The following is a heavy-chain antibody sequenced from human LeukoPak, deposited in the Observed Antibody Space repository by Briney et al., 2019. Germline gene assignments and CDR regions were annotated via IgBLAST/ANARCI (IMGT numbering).Heavy chain of an antibody. V-gene: IGHV3-64*01. J-gene: IGHJ4*02. Sequence: GGSLRLSCAVSGFSVTNNYMSWVRQAPGKGLEYVSAISSNGGSTYYANSVRGGFTISRDNSKNTLYLQMGSLRAEDMAVYYCARVGSYSSFDYWGQGTLVTVSS. CDR3: ARVGSYSSFDY. CDR1: GFSVTNNY. CDR2: ISSNGGST. D-gene: IGHD1-26*01.